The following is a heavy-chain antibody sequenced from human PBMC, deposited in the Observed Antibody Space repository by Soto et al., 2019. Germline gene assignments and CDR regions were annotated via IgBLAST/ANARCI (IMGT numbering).Heavy chain of an antibody. CDR3: ASGGSSLNFDS. Sequence: GGSLRLSCAASGFTFRSYWMQWVRQAPGKGLVWVSWINSDGSSTSYADSVKGRFTISRDNAKNTLYLQMNSLRAEDTAVYYCASGGSSLNFDSWGQGTLVTSPQ. J-gene: IGHJ4*02. V-gene: IGHV3-74*01. CDR2: INSDGSST. D-gene: IGHD6-6*01. CDR1: GFTFRSYW.